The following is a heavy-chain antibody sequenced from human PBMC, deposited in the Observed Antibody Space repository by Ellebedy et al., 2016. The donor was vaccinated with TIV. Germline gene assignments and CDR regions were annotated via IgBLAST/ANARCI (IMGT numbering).Heavy chain of an antibody. CDR2: IYYSGST. CDR1: GGSISSYY. J-gene: IGHJ6*02. D-gene: IGHD3-9*01. CDR3: ARELTQGYYYYGMDV. V-gene: IGHV4-59*01. Sequence: MPSETLSLTCTVPGGSISSYYWSCIRQPPGKGLEWIGYIYYSGSTNYNPSLKSRVTISVDTSKNQFSLKLRSVTAADTAVYYCARELTQGYYYYGMDVWGQGTTVTVSS.